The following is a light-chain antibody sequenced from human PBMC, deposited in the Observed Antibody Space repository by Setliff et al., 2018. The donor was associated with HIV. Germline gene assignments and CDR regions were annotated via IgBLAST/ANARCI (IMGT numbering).Light chain of an antibody. Sequence: QSALTQPASVSGSPGQSITISCTGTSNDVAGYNYVSWYQQHPGKAPKLTIYEVSKRPSGVPDRFSGSKSGNTASLTVSGLQAEDEADYYCCSHAGFNNYVFGTGTKVTVL. J-gene: IGLJ1*01. CDR1: SNDVAGYNY. CDR2: EVS. V-gene: IGLV2-8*01. CDR3: CSHAGFNNYV.